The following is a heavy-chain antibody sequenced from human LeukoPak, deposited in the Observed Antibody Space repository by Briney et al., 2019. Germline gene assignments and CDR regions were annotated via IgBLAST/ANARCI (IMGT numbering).Heavy chain of an antibody. CDR3: ARVPPLEYSSSSGEYYCYGMDV. CDR2: IIPILGIA. Sequence: SVKVSCKASGGTFSSYAISWVRQAPGQGLEWMGRIIPILGIANYAQKFQGRVTITADKSTSTAYMELSSLRSEDTAVYYCARVPPLEYSSSSGEYYCYGMDVWGQGTTVTVSS. V-gene: IGHV1-69*04. CDR1: GGTFSSYA. J-gene: IGHJ6*02. D-gene: IGHD6-6*01.